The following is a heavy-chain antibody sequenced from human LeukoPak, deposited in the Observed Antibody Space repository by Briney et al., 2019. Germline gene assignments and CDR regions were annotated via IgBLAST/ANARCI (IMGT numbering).Heavy chain of an antibody. D-gene: IGHD4-11*01. CDR1: GGSISSGGYY. Sequence: SQTLSLTCTVSGGSISSGGYYWSWIRQHPGKGLEWIGYIYYSGSTYYNPSLKSRVTISVDTSKNQFSLKLSSVTAADTAVYYCAREMTTVSDYYYYGMDVWGQGTTVTVSS. CDR2: IYYSGST. CDR3: AREMTTVSDYYYYGMDV. J-gene: IGHJ6*02. V-gene: IGHV4-31*03.